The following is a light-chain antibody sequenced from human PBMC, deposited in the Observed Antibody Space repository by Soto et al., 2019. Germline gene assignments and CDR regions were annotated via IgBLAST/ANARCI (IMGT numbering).Light chain of an antibody. J-gene: IGKJ4*01. CDR1: QTLSSN. CDR2: GAS. V-gene: IGKV3-15*01. Sequence: EVVMTQSPATLSVSPGERATLSCRASQTLSSNLAWYQQKPGQAPRLLIHGASTRATGIPGRFSGSGSGTEFTLTISSLQSEDCAVYYCQQYDDWPLTFGGGTKVEIK. CDR3: QQYDDWPLT.